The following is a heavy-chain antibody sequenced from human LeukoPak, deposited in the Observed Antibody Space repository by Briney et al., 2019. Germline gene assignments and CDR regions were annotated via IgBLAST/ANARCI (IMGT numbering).Heavy chain of an antibody. CDR3: AKIIAAAGLDY. CDR1: GFTFSSYA. CDR2: ISGTTGST. D-gene: IGHD6-13*01. Sequence: GASLRLSCAASGFTFSSYAMSWVRQAPGKGLEWVSSISGTTGSTYYAGPVKGRFTISGDNSKNTLYLQMNSLRADDTAVYYCAKIIAAAGLDYWGQGTLLTVSS. J-gene: IGHJ4*02. V-gene: IGHV3-23*01.